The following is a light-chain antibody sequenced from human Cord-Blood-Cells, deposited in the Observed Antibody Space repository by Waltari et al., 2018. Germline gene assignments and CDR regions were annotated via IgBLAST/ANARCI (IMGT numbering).Light chain of an antibody. J-gene: IGKJ1*01. CDR3: QQLNSYLWT. CDR2: AAS. V-gene: IGKV1-9*01. CDR1: QGISSY. Sequence: DIQLTQSPSFLSASVGDRVTITCRASQGISSYLAWYQQKPGKAPKLLIYAASTLQSWVPSSFSGSRSGTEFTLTISSLQPEDFATYYCQQLNSYLWTFGQGTKVEIK.